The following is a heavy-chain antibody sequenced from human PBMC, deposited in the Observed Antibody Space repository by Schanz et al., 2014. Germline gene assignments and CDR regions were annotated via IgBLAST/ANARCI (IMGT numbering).Heavy chain of an antibody. CDR2: ISSTSTYL. V-gene: IGHV3-21*04. J-gene: IGHJ6*02. Sequence: VQLVESGGGVVQPGRSLRLSCAASGFTFSSYTMKWVRQAPGKGLEWVSSISSTSTYLYYADSVKGRFTISRDSARNSLYLQMSSLRAEDTAVYYCARQRSYFYAMDVWGQGTTVTVSS. CDR3: ARQRSYFYAMDV. CDR1: GFTFSSYT.